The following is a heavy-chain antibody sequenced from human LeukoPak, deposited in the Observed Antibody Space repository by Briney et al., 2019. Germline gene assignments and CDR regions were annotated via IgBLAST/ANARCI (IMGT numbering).Heavy chain of an antibody. D-gene: IGHD3-22*01. CDR3: AKGGSITVMVVTPDAFDI. CDR1: GFTFRYYA. J-gene: IGHJ3*02. Sequence: SGGSLRLSCAASGFTFRYYAMSWVRQAPEKGLEWVSSISGSGGDTDYADSVKGRFTISRDNSKNTLYLQMNSLRTEDTAVYYCAKGGSITVMVVTPDAFDIWGQGTMVTVSS. V-gene: IGHV3-23*01. CDR2: ISGSGGDT.